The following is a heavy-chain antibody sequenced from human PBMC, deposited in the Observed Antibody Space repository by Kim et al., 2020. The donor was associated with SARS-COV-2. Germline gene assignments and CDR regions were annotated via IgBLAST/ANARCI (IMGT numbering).Heavy chain of an antibody. D-gene: IGHD1-26*01. CDR2: IYVAGKT. CDR3: AARAGTWDSLHFVFNL. J-gene: IGHJ2*01. CDR1: GFSVSNNY. Sequence: GGSLRLSCAATGFSVSNNYMSWVRQTPGKGLEWVSSIYVAGKTYYTGSVKGRFTISRDSSHNTLYLQMSGLRVEDTAVYFCAARAGTWDSLHFVFNLWG. V-gene: IGHV3-53*01.